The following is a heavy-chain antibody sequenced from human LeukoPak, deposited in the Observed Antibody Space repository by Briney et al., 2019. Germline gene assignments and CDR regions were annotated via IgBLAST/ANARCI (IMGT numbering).Heavy chain of an antibody. CDR1: GYTFTGYY. D-gene: IGHD3-10*01. Sequence: ASVKVSCKASGYTFTGYYMHWVRQAPGQGLEWMGWINPNSGGTNYAQKFQGRVTMTRDTSISTAYMELSRPRSDDTAVYYCARSPIWFGELGCDYWGQGTLVTVSS. V-gene: IGHV1-2*02. J-gene: IGHJ4*02. CDR2: INPNSGGT. CDR3: ARSPIWFGELGCDY.